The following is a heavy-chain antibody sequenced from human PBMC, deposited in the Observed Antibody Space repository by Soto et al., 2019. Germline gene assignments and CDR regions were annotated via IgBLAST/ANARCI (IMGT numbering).Heavy chain of an antibody. CDR1: GDSVSSNSAA. CDR2: TYYRSKWYN. D-gene: IGHD3-22*01. J-gene: IGHJ6*02. Sequence: SQTLSLTCAISGDSVSSNSAAWNWIRQSPSRGLEWLGRTYYRSKWYNDYAVSVKSRITINPDTSKNQSSLQLNSVTPEDTAVYYCARDTMIVVGYYYYGMDVWGQGTTVTSP. CDR3: ARDTMIVVGYYYYGMDV. V-gene: IGHV6-1*01.